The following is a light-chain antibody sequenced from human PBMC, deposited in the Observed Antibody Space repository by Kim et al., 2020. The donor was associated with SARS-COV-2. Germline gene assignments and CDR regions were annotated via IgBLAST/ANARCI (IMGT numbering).Light chain of an antibody. V-gene: IGKV3-15*01. Sequence: SPGERATLPCRASESISNHLARYQHTPAQARRHLLYGASTRATGSPARFSGSESGTDITLTDSSLQAEDFAVYYCHQDKDWSPGDTFGKETELEI. CDR1: ESISNH. J-gene: IGKJ2*01. CDR2: GAS. CDR3: HQDKDWSPGDT.